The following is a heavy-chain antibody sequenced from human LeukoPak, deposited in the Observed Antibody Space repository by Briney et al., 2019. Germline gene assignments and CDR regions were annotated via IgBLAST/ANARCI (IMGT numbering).Heavy chain of an antibody. CDR3: ARGIPSGYDSGIFDY. Sequence: SVKVSCKASGGTFSSYAISWVRQAPGQGLEWMGGIIPIFGTANYTQKFQGRVTITADESTSKAYMELSSLRSEDTAVYYCARGIPSGYDSGIFDYWGQGTLVTVSS. J-gene: IGHJ4*02. V-gene: IGHV1-69*01. CDR2: IIPIFGTA. D-gene: IGHD5-12*01. CDR1: GGTFSSYA.